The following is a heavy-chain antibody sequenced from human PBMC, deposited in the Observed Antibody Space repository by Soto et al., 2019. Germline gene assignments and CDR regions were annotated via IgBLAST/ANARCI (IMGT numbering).Heavy chain of an antibody. CDR3: AKDIGGAVAGPTDY. V-gene: IGHV3-9*01. J-gene: IGHJ4*02. D-gene: IGHD6-19*01. CDR1: GFTFDDYA. Sequence: GGSLRLSCAASGFTFDDYAMHWVRQAPGKGLEWVSGISWNSGSIGYADSVKGRFTISRDNAKNSLYLQMNSLRAEDTALYYCAKDIGGAVAGPTDYWGQGTLVTVSS. CDR2: ISWNSGSI.